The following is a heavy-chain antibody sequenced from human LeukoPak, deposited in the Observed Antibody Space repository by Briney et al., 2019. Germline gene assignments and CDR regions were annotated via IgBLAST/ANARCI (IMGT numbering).Heavy chain of an antibody. D-gene: IGHD3-9*01. CDR1: GFTFSSYA. CDR2: ISYDGSNK. V-gene: IGHV3-30*04. Sequence: GGSLRLSCAASGFTFSSYAMHWVRQAPGKGLEWVAVISYDGSNKYYADSVKGRFTTSRDNSKNTLYLQMNSLRAEDTAVYYCARGGTYYDILTDPSDYWGQGTLVTVSS. CDR3: ARGGTYYDILTDPSDY. J-gene: IGHJ4*02.